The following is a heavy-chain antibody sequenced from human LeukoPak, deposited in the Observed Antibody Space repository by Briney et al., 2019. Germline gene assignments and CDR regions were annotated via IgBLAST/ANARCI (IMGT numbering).Heavy chain of an antibody. J-gene: IGHJ6*03. V-gene: IGHV4-34*01. D-gene: IGHD1-7*01. CDR3: AKRTGTTVGRRYYYYYMDV. Sequence: SETLSLTCAVYGGSFSGYYWSWIRQPPGKGLDWIGEINHSGSTYYNPSLQSRVTISVDTSKNQFSPKLSSVTAADTAVYYCAKRTGTTVGRRYYYYYMDVWGKGTPVTVSS. CDR2: INHSGST. CDR1: GGSFSGYY.